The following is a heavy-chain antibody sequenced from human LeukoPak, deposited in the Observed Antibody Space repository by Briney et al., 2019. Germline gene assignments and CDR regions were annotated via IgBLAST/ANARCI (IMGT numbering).Heavy chain of an antibody. D-gene: IGHD1-26*01. CDR3: AREWEPGYYFDY. CDR2: IYTSGST. J-gene: IGHJ4*02. V-gene: IGHV4-4*07. Sequence: NPSETLSLTCTVSGGSISSYYWSWIRQPAGKGLEWIGRIYTSGSTYYNPSLKSRVTISVDTSKNQFSLRLTSVTAADTAVYYCAREWEPGYYFDYWGQGTLASVSS. CDR1: GGSISSYY.